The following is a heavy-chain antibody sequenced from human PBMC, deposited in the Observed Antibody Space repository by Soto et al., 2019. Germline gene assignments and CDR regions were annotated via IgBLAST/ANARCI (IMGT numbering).Heavy chain of an antibody. D-gene: IGHD6-13*01. V-gene: IGHV4-39*01. CDR1: GGSISSSSYY. J-gene: IGHJ5*02. CDR2: IYYSGST. Sequence: SETLSLTCTVSGGSISSSSYYWGWIRQPPGKGLEWIGSIYYSGSTYYNPSLKSRVTISVDTSKNQFSLKLSSVTAADTAVYYCATGSAAATSWFDPWGQGTLVTVSS. CDR3: ATGSAAATSWFDP.